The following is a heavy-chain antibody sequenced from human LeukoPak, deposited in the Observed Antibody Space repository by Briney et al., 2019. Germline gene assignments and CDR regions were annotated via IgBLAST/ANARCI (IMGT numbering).Heavy chain of an antibody. CDR3: VTHRKRGGAFHN. D-gene: IGHD3-16*02. J-gene: IGHJ3*02. Sequence: SETLSLTCSVSGGSISSSLYFWGWIRQPPGKGLEWIGSIYYTGSTYYKPSFNSRVTILVDTSKNQFSLKLRSVTAADTAVYYCVTHRKRGGAFHNRGQGKMGTVSS. CDR1: GGSISSSLYF. V-gene: IGHV4-39*07. CDR2: IYYTGST.